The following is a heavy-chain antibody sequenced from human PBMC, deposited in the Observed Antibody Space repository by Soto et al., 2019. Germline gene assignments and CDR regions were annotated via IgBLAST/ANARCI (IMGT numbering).Heavy chain of an antibody. CDR2: INHSGST. J-gene: IGHJ5*02. Sequence: KPSETLSLTCAVYGGSFSGYYWSWIRQPPGEGLEWIGEINHSGSTNYNPSLKSRVTISVDTSKNQFSLKLSSVTAADTAVYYCATGSGSYRNWFDPWGQGTLVTVSS. V-gene: IGHV4-34*01. D-gene: IGHD1-26*01. CDR3: ATGSGSYRNWFDP. CDR1: GGSFSGYY.